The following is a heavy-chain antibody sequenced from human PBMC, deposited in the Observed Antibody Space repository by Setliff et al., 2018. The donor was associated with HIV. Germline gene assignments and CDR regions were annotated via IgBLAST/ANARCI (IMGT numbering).Heavy chain of an antibody. V-gene: IGHV4-39*01. CDR2: IFYTGST. J-gene: IGHJ4*02. Sequence: SETLSLTCTVSGGSISSSSYYWDWIRQPPGKSLEWVGSIFYTGSTNYRPSLESRVIVSLDTSKNQFSLNLKSMTAADTAVYYCGRHHDYGDFLVDYWGQGNLVTVSS. CDR1: GGSISSSSYY. CDR3: GRHHDYGDFLVDY. D-gene: IGHD4-17*01.